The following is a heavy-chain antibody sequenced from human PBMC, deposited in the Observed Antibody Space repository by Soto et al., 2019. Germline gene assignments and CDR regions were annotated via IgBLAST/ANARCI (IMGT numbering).Heavy chain of an antibody. CDR3: ARDSKYYGLDV. CDR2: ISAYNGNT. Sequence: ASVKVSCKASGYTFTSYGISWVRQAPGQGLEWMGWISAYNGNTNYAQTLQGRVTVTTDTSTSTAYMELRSLRSDDTAVYSCARDSKYYGLDVWGQGTTVTVSS. J-gene: IGHJ6*02. CDR1: GYTFTSYG. V-gene: IGHV1-18*01.